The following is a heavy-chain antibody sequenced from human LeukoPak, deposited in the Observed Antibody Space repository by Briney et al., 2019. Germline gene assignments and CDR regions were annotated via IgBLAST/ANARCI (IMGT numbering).Heavy chain of an antibody. D-gene: IGHD3-10*01. CDR1: GFTVSSNY. Sequence: PGGSLRLSCAASGFTVSSNYMSWVRQAPGKGLEWVSVIYSGGSTYYADSVKGRFTISRDNSKNTLYLQMNSLRAEDTAVYYCAKSGYYGSGSYHDYWGQGTLVTVSS. CDR2: IYSGGST. J-gene: IGHJ4*02. V-gene: IGHV3-53*01. CDR3: AKSGYYGSGSYHDY.